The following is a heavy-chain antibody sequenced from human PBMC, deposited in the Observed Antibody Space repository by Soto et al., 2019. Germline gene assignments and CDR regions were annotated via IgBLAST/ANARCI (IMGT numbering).Heavy chain of an antibody. D-gene: IGHD1-26*01. J-gene: IGHJ4*02. CDR1: GFRFSTYG. CDR3: AREGRGSYSLDY. Sequence: QLHLVESGGGVVQPGRSLRLSCATSGFRFSTYGMHWVRQAPGKGPEWVAIIWYDGSQKYYADPVKGRFTISRDNSKNTLYLQMNSLRVDDTAVYYCAREGRGSYSLDYWGQGTLVTVSS. CDR2: IWYDGSQK. V-gene: IGHV3-33*01.